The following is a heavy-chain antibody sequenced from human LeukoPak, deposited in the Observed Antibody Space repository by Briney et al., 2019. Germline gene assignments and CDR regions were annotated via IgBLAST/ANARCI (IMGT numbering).Heavy chain of an antibody. CDR3: AKDGRLILFRVVYYFDY. J-gene: IGHJ4*02. Sequence: GGSLRLSCAASGFTFSSYAMSWVRQAPGKGLEWVSAISGSGGSTYYADSVKGRFTISRDNSKNTLYLQMNSLRAEDTAVYYCAKDGRLILFRVVYYFDYWGQGTLVTVSS. V-gene: IGHV3-23*01. CDR2: ISGSGGST. D-gene: IGHD3-16*01. CDR1: GFTFSSYA.